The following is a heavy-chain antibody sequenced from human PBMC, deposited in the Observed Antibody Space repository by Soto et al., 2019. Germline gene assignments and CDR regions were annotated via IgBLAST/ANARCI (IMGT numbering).Heavy chain of an antibody. CDR3: ARSHSSGYYADAFDI. Sequence: QVQLVESGGGVVQPGRSLRLSCAASGFTFSSYAMHWVRQAPGKGLEWVAVISYDGSNKYYADYVKGRFTISRDNSKNSLYLQMNSMRAEDTAVYYCARSHSSGYYADAFDIWGQGTMVTVSS. V-gene: IGHV3-30-3*01. CDR1: GFTFSSYA. J-gene: IGHJ3*02. D-gene: IGHD3-22*01. CDR2: ISYDGSNK.